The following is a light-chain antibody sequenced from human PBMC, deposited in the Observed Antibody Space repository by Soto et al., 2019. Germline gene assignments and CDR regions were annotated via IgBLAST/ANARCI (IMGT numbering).Light chain of an antibody. CDR2: EVN. V-gene: IGLV2-8*01. Sequence: QSALTQPPSASGSPGQSVTISCTGTSSDVGAYNYVSWHQQHPGKAPKLIIYEVNNRPSGVPDRFSGSKSGNTASLTVSRLQAEGEADYYCTSYAANNNLVFGGGTKPTVL. CDR3: TSYAANNNLV. CDR1: SSDVGAYNY. J-gene: IGLJ3*02.